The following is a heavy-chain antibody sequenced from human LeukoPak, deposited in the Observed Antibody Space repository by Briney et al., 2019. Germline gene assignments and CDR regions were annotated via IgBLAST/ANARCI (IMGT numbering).Heavy chain of an antibody. V-gene: IGHV3-30*02. Sequence: GGSLRLSCAASGFTFSNYGMHWVRQAPGKGLEWVAFIRYDGTNKYYADSVKGRFTISRDNAKNSLYLQMNSLRGEDTAVYYCARDRGWKSSGYFGNDYWGQGTLVTVSS. J-gene: IGHJ4*02. CDR1: GFTFSNYG. D-gene: IGHD3-22*01. CDR3: ARDRGWKSSGYFGNDY. CDR2: IRYDGTNK.